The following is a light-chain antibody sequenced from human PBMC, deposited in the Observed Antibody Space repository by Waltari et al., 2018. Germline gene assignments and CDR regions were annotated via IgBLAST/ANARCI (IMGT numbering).Light chain of an antibody. V-gene: IGLV2-11*01. CDR2: DDF. J-gene: IGLJ2*01. CDR1: SSDVGGYNN. Sequence: QSALTPPRSVSGSPGQSVTISCTGGSSDVGGYNNFFGYQQHPGKAPKLPIYDDFKRPSGVPGRFSASKSGNTASLTISGLQADDEADYHCCAYGGSYTLIFGGGTKLTVL. CDR3: CAYGGSYTLI.